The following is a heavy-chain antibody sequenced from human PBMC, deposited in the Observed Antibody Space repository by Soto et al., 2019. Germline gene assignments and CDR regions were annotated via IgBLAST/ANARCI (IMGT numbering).Heavy chain of an antibody. CDR1: GFSFSDYA. CDR2: ISDSGGNT. J-gene: IGHJ6*02. Sequence: GGSLRLSCAVSGFSFSDYAVSWVRQAPGKGLEWVSGISDSGGNTYYADSMKGRFTISRENSKNTLYLQMNSLRGEDTAIYYCAKGYSSAWYTPDVWGQGTTVTVSS. D-gene: IGHD6-13*01. V-gene: IGHV3-23*01. CDR3: AKGYSSAWYTPDV.